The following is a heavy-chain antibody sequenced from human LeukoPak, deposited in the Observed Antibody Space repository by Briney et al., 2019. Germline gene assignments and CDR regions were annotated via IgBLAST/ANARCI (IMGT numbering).Heavy chain of an antibody. D-gene: IGHD3-22*01. CDR2: INHSGST. J-gene: IGHJ5*02. CDR3: ARRITMIVVVITPDWFAP. Sequence: SETLSLTCAVYGGSFSGYYWRWIRQPPGKGLEWIGEINHSGSTNYNPSLKSRVTISVDTSKNQFSLKLSSVTAADTAVYYCARRITMIVVVITPDWFAPWGQGTLVTVSS. CDR1: GGSFSGYY. V-gene: IGHV4-34*01.